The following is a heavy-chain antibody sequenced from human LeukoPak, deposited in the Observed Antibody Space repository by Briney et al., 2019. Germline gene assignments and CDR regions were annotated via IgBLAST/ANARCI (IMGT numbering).Heavy chain of an antibody. CDR2: ISSSGSTI. J-gene: IGHJ4*02. D-gene: IGHD5-24*01. CDR1: GFTFSNYT. Sequence: QPGGSLRLSCAASGFTFSNYTMNWVRQAPGKGLEWVSYISSSGSTIYYADSVKGRFTISRDNAKNSLYLQMNSLRAEDTAVYYCARDVPGWLQSRGFDYWGQGTLVTVSS. V-gene: IGHV3-48*04. CDR3: ARDVPGWLQSRGFDY.